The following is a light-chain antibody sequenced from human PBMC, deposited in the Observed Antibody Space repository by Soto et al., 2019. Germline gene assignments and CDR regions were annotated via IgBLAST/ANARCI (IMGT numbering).Light chain of an antibody. CDR2: GAS. J-gene: IGKJ1*01. CDR1: QSVSNY. CDR3: QQNNNWPKT. Sequence: DILLTQSPATLSVSQGERARLSSRAGQSVSNYLALYQQKPVQTPRLLIYGASTRATGIPARFSGSGSGTEFTLTISILQSEDFAVYYSQQNNNWPKTFSQGTMV. V-gene: IGKV3-15*01.